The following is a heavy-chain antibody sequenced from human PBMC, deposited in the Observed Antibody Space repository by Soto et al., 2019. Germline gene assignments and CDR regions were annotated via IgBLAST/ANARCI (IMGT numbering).Heavy chain of an antibody. D-gene: IGHD2-2*02. J-gene: IGHJ6*02. Sequence: PGGSLRLSCAASGFTFSNYKMNWVRQAPGKGLEWISAISSGDSYIYYADSVKGRFTISRDDAKNSLYLQMSSLRAEDTAVYYCAREYTAWPLAYGLDVWGQGTTVTVSS. CDR2: ISSGDSYI. CDR1: GFTFSNYK. V-gene: IGHV3-21*01. CDR3: AREYTAWPLAYGLDV.